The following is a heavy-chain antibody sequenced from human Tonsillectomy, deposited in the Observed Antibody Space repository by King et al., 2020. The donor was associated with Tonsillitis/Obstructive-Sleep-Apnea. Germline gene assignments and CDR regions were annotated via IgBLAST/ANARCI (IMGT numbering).Heavy chain of an antibody. D-gene: IGHD6-19*01. CDR3: ARGRYTSGWYPDYFDF. Sequence: VQLVESGGGLVQPGGSLRLSCAASGFTFSTQWMSWVRQAPGKGMEWVANIKPDGSDTYYVDSMKGRFTISRDNAKNSLYLQMNSLRAEDTAVYYCARGRYTSGWYPDYFDFWGPGTLGTVSS. CDR1: GFTFSTQW. CDR2: IKPDGSDT. V-gene: IGHV3-7*01. J-gene: IGHJ4*02.